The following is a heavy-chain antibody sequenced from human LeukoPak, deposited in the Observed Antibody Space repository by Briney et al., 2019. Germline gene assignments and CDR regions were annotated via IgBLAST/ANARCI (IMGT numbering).Heavy chain of an antibody. CDR1: GFTFSSYS. D-gene: IGHD6-13*01. J-gene: IGHJ6*03. Sequence: GGSLRLSCEASGFTFSSYSMNWVRQAPGKGLEWVSSISSSSSYIYYADSVKGRFTITRDNAKNSLYLQMNSLRAEDTAVYYCARAGYSSSWYSTYYYYMDVWGKGTTVTVSS. V-gene: IGHV3-21*01. CDR2: ISSSSSYI. CDR3: ARAGYSSSWYSTYYYYMDV.